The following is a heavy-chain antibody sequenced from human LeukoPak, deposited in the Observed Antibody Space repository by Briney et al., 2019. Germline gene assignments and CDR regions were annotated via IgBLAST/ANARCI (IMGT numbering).Heavy chain of an antibody. Sequence: SETLSLTCAVSGGSISSGGYPWSWIRQPPGKGLEWIGYIYHSGSTYYNPSLKSRVTISVDRSKNQFSLKLSSVTAADTAVYYCARVRYYDSSGYPRTDWYFDLWGRGTLVTVSS. D-gene: IGHD3-22*01. CDR1: GGSISSGGYP. J-gene: IGHJ2*01. CDR2: IYHSGST. V-gene: IGHV4-30-2*01. CDR3: ARVRYYDSSGYPRTDWYFDL.